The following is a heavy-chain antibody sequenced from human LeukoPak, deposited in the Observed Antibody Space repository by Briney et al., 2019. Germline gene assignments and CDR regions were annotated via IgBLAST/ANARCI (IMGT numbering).Heavy chain of an antibody. Sequence: GGSLRLSCVASGFTFSSYAVHWVRQAPGKGLEWVAVISYDGSNKYYADSVKGRFTISRDNSKNTLYLQMNSLRAEDTAVYYCARETGVVITGPSDYWGQGTLVTVSS. D-gene: IGHD3-3*01. CDR3: ARETGVVITGPSDY. CDR2: ISYDGSNK. V-gene: IGHV3-30-3*01. J-gene: IGHJ4*02. CDR1: GFTFSSYA.